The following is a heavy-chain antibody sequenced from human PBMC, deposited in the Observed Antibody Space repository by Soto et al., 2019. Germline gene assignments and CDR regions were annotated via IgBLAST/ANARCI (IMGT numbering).Heavy chain of an antibody. CDR1: GYSFTSYW. J-gene: IGHJ4*02. D-gene: IGHD6-13*01. Sequence: EVQLVQSGAEVKKPGESLKISCKGSGYSFTSYWIGWVRQMPGKGLEWMAIIYPTDSDTRINPSFQGQVTISADKSISTAYLQWSRLKASDTAIYYCARRTTAATGRDYFDYWGQGTLVTVSS. CDR3: ARRTTAATGRDYFDY. CDR2: IYPTDSDT. V-gene: IGHV5-51*01.